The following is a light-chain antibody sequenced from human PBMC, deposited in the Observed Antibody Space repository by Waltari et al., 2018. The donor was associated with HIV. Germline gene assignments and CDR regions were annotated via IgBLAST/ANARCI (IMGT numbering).Light chain of an antibody. V-gene: IGKV1-9*01. CDR2: AAS. CDR3: QQLDSYPPAIT. Sequence: NQLTQSPSFLSASLGDRVTITCLARQGSATYLRWCQQQPGKAPNLLIYAASTLQSGVPSRFGGSGSGTEFTLTISSRQPEDFATYYCQQLDSYPPAITFGQGTRLEI. J-gene: IGKJ5*01. CDR1: QGSATY.